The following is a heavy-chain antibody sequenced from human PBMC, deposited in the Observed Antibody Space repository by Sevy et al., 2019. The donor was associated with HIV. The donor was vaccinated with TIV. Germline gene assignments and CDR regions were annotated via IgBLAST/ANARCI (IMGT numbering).Heavy chain of an antibody. Sequence: SETLSLTCSVSGGSISSSSYYWGWIRQPPGKGLELIGSIYYSGSTYYNPSPKSRVTISVDTSKNQFSLKRSSVTAADTAGYYCARQRIAGAVNFDYWGQGTLVTVSS. CDR1: GGSISSSSYY. V-gene: IGHV4-39*01. J-gene: IGHJ4*02. D-gene: IGHD6-13*01. CDR3: ARQRIAGAVNFDY. CDR2: IYYSGST.